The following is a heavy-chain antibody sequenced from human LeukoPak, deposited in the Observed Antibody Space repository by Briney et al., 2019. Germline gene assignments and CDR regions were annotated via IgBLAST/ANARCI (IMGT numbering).Heavy chain of an antibody. CDR1: GGIFSSYA. CDR2: VKPKSGDS. Sequence: ASVKVSCKASGGIFSSYAISWVRQAPGQGLEWLGLVKPKSGDSDFVQKFRGRVTVTTDVSTTTIHMELSNLRSDDTAVYYCARANLYDFWSGYYYFDYWGQGTLVTVSS. CDR3: ARANLYDFWSGYYYFDY. V-gene: IGHV1-2*06. J-gene: IGHJ4*02. D-gene: IGHD3-3*01.